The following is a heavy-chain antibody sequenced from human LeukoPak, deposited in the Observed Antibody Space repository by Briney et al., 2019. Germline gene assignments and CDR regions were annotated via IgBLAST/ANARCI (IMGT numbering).Heavy chain of an antibody. Sequence: SVTVSFTASGGTFTNNAIVWVRQAPGQGLEWMGGIIPILGAANYAQKVQGRVTITADESTSTVYMELSSLRSDDTAVYYCVQVVTATPRFDYWGQGTLVTVSS. CDR3: VQVVTATPRFDY. V-gene: IGHV1-69*13. D-gene: IGHD2-21*02. CDR1: GGTFTNNA. J-gene: IGHJ4*02. CDR2: IIPILGAA.